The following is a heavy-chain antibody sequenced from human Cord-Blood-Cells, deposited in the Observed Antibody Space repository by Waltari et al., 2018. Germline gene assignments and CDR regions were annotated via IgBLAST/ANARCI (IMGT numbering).Heavy chain of an antibody. CDR1: GGTFSSYA. CDR2: IIPICGTA. CDR3: ARGQGRDFWSGYDAFDI. D-gene: IGHD3-3*01. Sequence: QVQPVQSGAEAKKPGSSVTLPCQAFGGTFSSYAHRWVRPAPRQGLEWMGGIIPICGTANYAQKFQGRVTITADESTSTAYMELSSLRSEDTAVYYCARGQGRDFWSGYDAFDIWGQGTMVTVSS. J-gene: IGHJ3*02. V-gene: IGHV1-69*12.